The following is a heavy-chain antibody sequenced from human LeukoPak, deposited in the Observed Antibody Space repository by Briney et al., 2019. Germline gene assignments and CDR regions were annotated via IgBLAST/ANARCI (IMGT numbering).Heavy chain of an antibody. CDR3: ARDPSLRVTLDY. Sequence: PGGSLRLSCAASGFTFSSYGMHWVRQAPGKGLEWVAVIWYDGGQKYYADSVKGRFTISRDNTKNTLYLQMNSLRVEDTAVYYCARDPSLRVTLDYWGQGTLVTVSS. V-gene: IGHV3-33*08. J-gene: IGHJ4*02. CDR2: IWYDGGQK. D-gene: IGHD4-11*01. CDR1: GFTFSSYG.